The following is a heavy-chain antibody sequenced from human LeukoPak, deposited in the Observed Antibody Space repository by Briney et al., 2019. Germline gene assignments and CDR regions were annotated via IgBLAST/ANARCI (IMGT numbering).Heavy chain of an antibody. D-gene: IGHD1-26*01. CDR3: AKGAGVGATDAFDL. CDR1: GFTFSNYA. J-gene: IGHJ3*01. Sequence: GGSLRLSCRASGFTFSNYAMTWLRQAPGKGLEWVSSLHVRGDHTYDAYSVKGRFTISRDNSKNTLYLQMNNLRPDDTALYYRAKGAGVGATDAFDLWGQGTLVTVSS. CDR2: LHVRGDHT. V-gene: IGHV3-23*01.